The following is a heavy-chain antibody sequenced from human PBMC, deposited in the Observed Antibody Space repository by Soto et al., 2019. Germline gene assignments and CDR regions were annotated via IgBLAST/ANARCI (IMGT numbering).Heavy chain of an antibody. CDR2: IYYSGST. V-gene: IGHV4-59*01. Sequence: TLSLTCTVSGGSISSYYWSWIRQPPGKGLEWIGYIYYSGSTNYNPSLKSRLSMSVDTTKNQFSLHLNSVTATDTAVYYCARDPELHGLDHWGQGTLVTVSS. D-gene: IGHD2-21*01. J-gene: IGHJ4*02. CDR3: ARDPELHGLDH. CDR1: GGSISSYY.